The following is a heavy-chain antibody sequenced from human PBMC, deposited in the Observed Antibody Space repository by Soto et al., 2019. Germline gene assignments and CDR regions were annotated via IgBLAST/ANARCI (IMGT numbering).Heavy chain of an antibody. V-gene: IGHV3-66*01. Sequence: EVQLVESGGGLVQPGGSLRLSCAASGFTVSSNYMSWVRQAPGKGLEWVSVIYSGGSTYYADSVKGRFTISRDNSKNTLYLQMNSLRAEDTAVYYCARDKWVPAAINYYYYYMDVWGKGTTVTVSS. CDR3: ARDKWVPAAINYYYYYMDV. CDR2: IYSGGST. CDR1: GFTVSSNY. D-gene: IGHD2-2*01. J-gene: IGHJ6*03.